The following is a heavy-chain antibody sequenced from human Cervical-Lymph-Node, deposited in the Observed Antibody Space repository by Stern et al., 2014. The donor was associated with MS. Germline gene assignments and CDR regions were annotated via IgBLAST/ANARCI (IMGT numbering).Heavy chain of an antibody. V-gene: IGHV3-9*01. CDR3: AKDYAASFFYNGMDV. CDR2: INWNSDII. D-gene: IGHD2/OR15-2a*01. J-gene: IGHJ6*02. CDR1: GFTFDDYA. Sequence: EVQLVESGGGLVQPGRSLRLSCAASGFTFDDYAMHWVRHAPGKGLEWVSGINWNSDIIGYADSVKGRFTISRDNAKNSLSLQINSLRAEDTAVYYCAKDYAASFFYNGMDVWGQGTTVTVSS.